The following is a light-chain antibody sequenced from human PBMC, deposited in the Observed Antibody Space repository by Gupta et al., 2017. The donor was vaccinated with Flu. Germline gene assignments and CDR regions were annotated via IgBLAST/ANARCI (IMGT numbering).Light chain of an antibody. V-gene: IGKV1-39*01. CDR3: QKSCRFPQT. Sequence: DIQMTQSPSSLSASVGDRITITCRASQRVSTYLNWYQKKQGRAPRLLIYAATSLQSGVASRRSGGGAGKEVILIISSRQDEDVETYYCQKSCRFPQTFGQGTKVEVK. CDR1: QRVSTY. J-gene: IGKJ1*01. CDR2: AAT.